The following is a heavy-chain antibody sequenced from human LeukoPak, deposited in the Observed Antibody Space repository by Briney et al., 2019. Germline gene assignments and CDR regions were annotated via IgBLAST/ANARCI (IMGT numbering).Heavy chain of an antibody. V-gene: IGHV1-69*06. J-gene: IGHJ4*02. Sequence: GASVKVSCKASGGTFSSYAISWVRQAPGQGLEWMGGIIPIFGTANYAQKFQGRVTITADKSTSTAYMELSSLRSEDTAVYYCAGGGDYYDSSGYSLDYWGQGTLVTVSS. D-gene: IGHD3-22*01. CDR3: AGGGDYYDSSGYSLDY. CDR2: IIPIFGTA. CDR1: GGTFSSYA.